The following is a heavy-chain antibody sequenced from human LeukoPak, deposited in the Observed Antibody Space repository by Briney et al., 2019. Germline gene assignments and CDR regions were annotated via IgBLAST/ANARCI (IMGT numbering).Heavy chain of an antibody. Sequence: GGSLRLSCAASGFTFSSYSMHWVCQAPGKGLEWVSSISSSSSYIYYADSVKGRFTISRDNAKNSLYLQMNSLRAEDAAVYYCARADWDTAMIDYWGQGTLVTVSS. CDR2: ISSSSSYI. J-gene: IGHJ4*02. D-gene: IGHD5-18*01. V-gene: IGHV3-21*01. CDR1: GFTFSSYS. CDR3: ARADWDTAMIDY.